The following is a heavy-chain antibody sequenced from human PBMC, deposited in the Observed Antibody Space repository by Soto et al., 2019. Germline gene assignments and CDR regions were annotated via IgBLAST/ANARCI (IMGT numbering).Heavy chain of an antibody. D-gene: IGHD3-22*01. CDR2: ISGSGGST. V-gene: IGHV3-23*01. CDR1: GFTFSSYA. Sequence: EVQLLESGGGLVQPGGSLRLSCAASGFTFSSYAMSWVRQAPGKGLEWVSAISGSGGSTYYADYVKGRFTISRDNSKNTLYLQMNRLSAEDTAVYYCAKVRDSSGYYGYWGQGTLVTVSS. CDR3: AKVRDSSGYYGY. J-gene: IGHJ4*02.